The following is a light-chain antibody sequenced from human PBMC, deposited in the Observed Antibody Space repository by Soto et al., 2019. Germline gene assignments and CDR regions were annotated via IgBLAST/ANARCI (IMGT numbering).Light chain of an antibody. V-gene: IGLV2-11*01. CDR3: CSYAGSYTWL. CDR1: NSDVGNYNY. Sequence: QSALTQPRSVSGSPGQSVTISCTGTNSDVGNYNYVSWYQQHPGQAPKLMIYDVTKRPSGVPHRFSGSKSGNTASLAISGLQADDEADYYCCSYAGSYTWLFGGGTKLTVL. J-gene: IGLJ3*02. CDR2: DVT.